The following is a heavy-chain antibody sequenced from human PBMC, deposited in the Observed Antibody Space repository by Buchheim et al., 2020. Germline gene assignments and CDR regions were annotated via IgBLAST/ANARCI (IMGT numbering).Heavy chain of an antibody. V-gene: IGHV4-34*01. Sequence: QVQLQQWGAGLLKPSETLSLTCAVYGGSFSGYYWSWIRQPPGKGLEWIGEINHSGSTNYNPSLKSRVTISVDTSKNQFSLKLSSVTAADTAVYYCARRITIFGVVIIPRAFDIRGQGT. CDR1: GGSFSGYY. D-gene: IGHD3-3*01. J-gene: IGHJ3*02. CDR2: INHSGST. CDR3: ARRITIFGVVIIPRAFDI.